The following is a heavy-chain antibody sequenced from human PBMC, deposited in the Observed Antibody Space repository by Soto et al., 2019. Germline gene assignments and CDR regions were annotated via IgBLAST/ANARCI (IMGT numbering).Heavy chain of an antibody. V-gene: IGHV3-30*18. J-gene: IGHJ6*02. CDR2: ISYDGSNK. Sequence: QVQLVESGGGVVQPGRSLRLSCAASGFTFSSYGMHWVRQAPGKGLEWVAVISYDGSNKYYADSVKGRFTISRDNSKNTPYLQMNSLRAEDTAVYYCAKDRIRRAEHGMDVWGQGTTVTVSS. CDR1: GFTFSSYG. D-gene: IGHD2-15*01. CDR3: AKDRIRRAEHGMDV.